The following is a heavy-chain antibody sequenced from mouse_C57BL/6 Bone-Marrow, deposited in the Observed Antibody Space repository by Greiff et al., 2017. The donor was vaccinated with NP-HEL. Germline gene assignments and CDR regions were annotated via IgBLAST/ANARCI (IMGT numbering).Heavy chain of an antibody. V-gene: IGHV1-15*01. CDR3: TKRVITTVVAKDY. CDR1: GYTFPDYE. Sequence: VKLMESAAELVRPGASVTLSCKASGYTFPDYEMHWVKQTPVHGLAWIGAIDPETGGTAYNQKFKGKAILTADKSSSTAYMELRSLTSEDSAVYYCTKRVITTVVAKDYWGQGTSVTVSS. CDR2: IDPETGGT. D-gene: IGHD1-1*01. J-gene: IGHJ4*01.